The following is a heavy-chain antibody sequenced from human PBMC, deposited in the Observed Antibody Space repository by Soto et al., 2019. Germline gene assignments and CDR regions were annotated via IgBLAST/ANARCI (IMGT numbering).Heavy chain of an antibody. J-gene: IGHJ3*02. CDR1: GFTLSSYS. CDR2: ISSSSSYI. V-gene: IGHV3-21*01. CDR3: ARDPDSSGWYSVAFDI. D-gene: IGHD6-19*01. Sequence: GGSLRLSCAASGFTLSSYSMNWVRQAPGKGLECVSSISSSSSYIYYADSVKGRFTISRDNAKNSLYLQMNSLRAEDTAVYYCARDPDSSGWYSVAFDIWGQGTMVTVSS.